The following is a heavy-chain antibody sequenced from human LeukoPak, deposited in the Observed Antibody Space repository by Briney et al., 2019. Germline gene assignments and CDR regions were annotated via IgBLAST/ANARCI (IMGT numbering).Heavy chain of an antibody. J-gene: IGHJ4*02. V-gene: IGHV4-39*07. Sequence: GSLRLSCAASEFSVGSNYMTWVRQAPGKGLEWIGSIYYSGSTYQNPSLKSRVTISVDTSKNQFSLKLSSVTAADTAVYYCARVPTMTFFDYWGQGTLVTVSS. CDR1: EFSVGSNY. CDR2: IYYSGST. D-gene: IGHD2-2*01. CDR3: ARVPTMTFFDY.